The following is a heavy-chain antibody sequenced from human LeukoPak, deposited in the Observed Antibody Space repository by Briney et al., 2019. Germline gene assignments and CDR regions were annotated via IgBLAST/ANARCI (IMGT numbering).Heavy chain of an antibody. CDR2: INHSGST. V-gene: IGHV4-34*01. CDR1: GGSFSGYY. J-gene: IGHJ4*02. CDR3: ARLLVAARPHFDY. D-gene: IGHD6-6*01. Sequence: SETLSLTCAVYGGSFSGYYWSWIRQPPGKGLEWIGEINHSGSTNYNPSLKSRVTISVDTSKNQFSLKLSSVTAADTAVYYCARLLVAARPHFDYWGQGTLVTVSS.